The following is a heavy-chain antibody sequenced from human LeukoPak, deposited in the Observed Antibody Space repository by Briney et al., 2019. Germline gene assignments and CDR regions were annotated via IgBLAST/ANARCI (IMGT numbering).Heavy chain of an antibody. D-gene: IGHD6-13*01. CDR3: AKDSSSWLDY. CDR2: ISASGGST. V-gene: IGHV3-23*01. J-gene: IGHJ4*02. CDR1: RFTFSAYA. Sequence: GGSLRLSCAASRFTFSAYAMTWVRQAPGKGLEWVSSISASGGSTYYVDSVKGRFTISRDNSKSTLYLQMNSLRAEDTAVYYCAKDSSSWLDYRGQGTLVTVSS.